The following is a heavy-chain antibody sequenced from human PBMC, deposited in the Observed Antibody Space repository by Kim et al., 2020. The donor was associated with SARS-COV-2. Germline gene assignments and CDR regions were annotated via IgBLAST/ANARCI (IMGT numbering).Heavy chain of an antibody. CDR2: IYDSGTT. CDR3: YSGTDYNAAS. J-gene: IGHJ5*02. D-gene: IGHD3-10*01. V-gene: IGHV4-39*07. Sequence: SETLSLTCTVFGGSISSSSFYWGWVRQPPGKGLEWIGSIYDSGTTYYNPSLKSRLAISIDTASNHFSLKVNSVTAADTAAYYCYSGTDYNAASWGQGTLVPVSS. CDR1: GGSISSSSFY.